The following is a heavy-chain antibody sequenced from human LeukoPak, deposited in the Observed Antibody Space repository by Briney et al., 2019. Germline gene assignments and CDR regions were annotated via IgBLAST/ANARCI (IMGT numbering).Heavy chain of an antibody. CDR1: RDTFTSYG. J-gene: IGHJ4*02. CDR3: ARDIVVVTAAWAYFAY. CDR2: ISAYNGNT. Sequence: ASVKVSCKASRDTFTSYGISLVRQAPGQGLEWMGWISAYNGNTNYAQKLPGRVTITTYTSTSTTYMDRRSLRSNAPAVYYVARDIVVVTAAWAYFAYWGQGRLVTVYS. D-gene: IGHD2-2*01. V-gene: IGHV1-18*01.